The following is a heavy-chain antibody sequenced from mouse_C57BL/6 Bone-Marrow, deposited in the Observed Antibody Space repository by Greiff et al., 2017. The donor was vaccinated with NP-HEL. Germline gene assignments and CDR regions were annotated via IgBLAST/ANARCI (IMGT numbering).Heavy chain of an antibody. J-gene: IGHJ3*01. CDR3: ARRTRAWFAY. Sequence: QVQLQQSGAELVRPGASVKLSCKASGYTFTDYYINWVKQRPGQGLEWIARIYPGSGNTYYNEKFKGKATLTAEKSSSTAYMQLSSLTSEDSAVYFCARRTRAWFAYWGQGTLVTVSA. V-gene: IGHV1-76*01. CDR1: GYTFTDYY. CDR2: IYPGSGNT.